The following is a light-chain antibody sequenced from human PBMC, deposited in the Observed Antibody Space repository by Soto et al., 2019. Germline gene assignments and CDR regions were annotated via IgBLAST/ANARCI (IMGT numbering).Light chain of an antibody. CDR3: TSCTTSTTMI. Sequence: QSALTQPASVSGSPGQSITISCTGTSSDIGAYNFVSWYQQHPGKAPKLMLYDVNIRPSGVSNRFSGSKSGNTASLTISGLQDEDDADYYCTSCTTSTTMIFGGGTKLTVL. CDR2: DVN. V-gene: IGLV2-14*03. CDR1: SSDIGAYNF. J-gene: IGLJ2*01.